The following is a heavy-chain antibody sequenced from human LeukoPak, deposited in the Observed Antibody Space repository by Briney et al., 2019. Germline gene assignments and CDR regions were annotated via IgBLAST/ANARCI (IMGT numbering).Heavy chain of an antibody. D-gene: IGHD6-13*01. V-gene: IGHV1-18*01. CDR1: GYTFTSYG. CDR3: ARAAAAGHFDY. Sequence: ASVKVSCKASGYTFTSYGISWVRQAPGQGLEWMGWISAYNGNTNYARKLQGRVTMTTDTSTSTAYMELRSLRSEDTAVYYCARAAAAGHFDYWGQGTLVTVSS. J-gene: IGHJ4*02. CDR2: ISAYNGNT.